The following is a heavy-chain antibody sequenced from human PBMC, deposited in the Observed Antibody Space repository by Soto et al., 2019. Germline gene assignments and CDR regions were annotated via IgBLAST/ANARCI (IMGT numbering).Heavy chain of an antibody. CDR2: IYYSGST. CDR3: ARRGSGSYSDY. CDR1: GGSISSSSYY. V-gene: IGHV4-39*01. D-gene: IGHD3-10*01. J-gene: IGHJ4*02. Sequence: QLQLQESGPGLVKPSETLSLTCTVSGGSISSSSYYWGWIRQPPGKGLEWIGSIYYSGSTYYNPSRKSRVTISVDTSKKQFSLKLSSVTAADTAVYYCARRGSGSYSDYWGQGTLVTVSS.